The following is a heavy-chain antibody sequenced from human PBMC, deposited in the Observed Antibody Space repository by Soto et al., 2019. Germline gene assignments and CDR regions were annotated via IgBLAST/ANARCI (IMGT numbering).Heavy chain of an antibody. CDR2: IGSKGETYAT. CDR1: GFTFGASN. Sequence: PGGSLRLSCAASGFTFGASNLQWVRQASGKGLEWLGRIGSKGETYATTYAASVKGRFTISRDDSKKTAYLQMNNLESEDTAVYYCTRDRGYPDSFDLWGQGTMVTVSS. CDR3: TRDRGYPDSFDL. V-gene: IGHV3-73*01. J-gene: IGHJ3*01. D-gene: IGHD3-10*01.